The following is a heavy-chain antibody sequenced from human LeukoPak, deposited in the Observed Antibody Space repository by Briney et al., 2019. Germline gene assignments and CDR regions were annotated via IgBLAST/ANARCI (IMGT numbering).Heavy chain of an antibody. J-gene: IGHJ4*02. CDR2: ITSSSSYM. V-gene: IGHV3-21*01. CDR1: GFKFSSYW. Sequence: PGGSLRLSCAASGFKFSSYWMSWVRQAPGKGLEWVSSITSSSSYMYYADSVKGRFTISRDNAKNSLYLQMNTLRAEDTAVYYCARESLATIGVDYWGQGTLVTVSS. CDR3: ARESLATIGVDY. D-gene: IGHD5-12*01.